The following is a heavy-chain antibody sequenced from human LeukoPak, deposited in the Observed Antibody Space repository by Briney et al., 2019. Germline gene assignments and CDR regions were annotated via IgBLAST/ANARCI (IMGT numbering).Heavy chain of an antibody. D-gene: IGHD1-7*01. CDR2: ISSSGSTI. V-gene: IGHV3-48*03. J-gene: IGHJ6*03. CDR1: GFSITSYE. CDR3: ARVELAPYYYYMDV. Sequence: GGSLRLSCGAPGFSITSYEMNWVRQAPGKGLEGVSHISSSGSTIWYADFVKGRFTISRDNAKNSLYLQMNSLRAEDTAVYYCARVELAPYYYYMDVWGKGTTVTVSS.